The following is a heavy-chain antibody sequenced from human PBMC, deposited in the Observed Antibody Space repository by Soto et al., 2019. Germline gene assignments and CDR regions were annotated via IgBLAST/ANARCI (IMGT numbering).Heavy chain of an antibody. CDR2: LYWDDDK. CDR3: AHRGSHDGFDI. D-gene: IGHD3-10*01. CDR1: GFSLSTNGVG. J-gene: IGHJ3*02. V-gene: IGHV2-5*02. Sequence: QITLKESGPTLVKPTQTLTLTCTFSGFSLSTNGVGVGWIRQPPGKALECLALLYWDDDKRYSPSLKSRLTVTRDTSKNQVVLIMTNMDPVDTATYYCAHRGSHDGFDIWGPGTMVTVSS.